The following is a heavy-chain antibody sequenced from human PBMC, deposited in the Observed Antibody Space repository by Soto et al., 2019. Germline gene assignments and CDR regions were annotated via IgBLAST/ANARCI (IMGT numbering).Heavy chain of an antibody. Sequence: GGSLRLSCAASGFTFSSYAMHWVRQAPGKGLEWVAVISYDGSNKYYADSVKGRFTISRDNSKNTLYLQMNSLRAEDTAVYYCESHPYNGFDYWGQGTLVTVSS. D-gene: IGHD1-1*01. CDR2: ISYDGSNK. J-gene: IGHJ4*02. CDR1: GFTFSSYA. CDR3: ESHPYNGFDY. V-gene: IGHV3-30-3*01.